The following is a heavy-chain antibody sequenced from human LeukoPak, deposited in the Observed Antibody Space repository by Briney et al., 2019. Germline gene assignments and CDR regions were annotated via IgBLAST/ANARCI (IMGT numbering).Heavy chain of an antibody. CDR2: ISAYNGNT. V-gene: IGHV1-18*01. D-gene: IGHD2-2*01. CDR3: ARAGRWNQLHQFDY. CDR1: GGTFSSYA. J-gene: IGHJ4*02. Sequence: GASVKVSCKASGGTFSSYAISWVRQAPGQGLEWMGWISAYNGNTNYAQKLQGRVTMTTDTSTSTAYMELRSLRSDDTAVYYCARAGRWNQLHQFDYWGQGTLVTVSS.